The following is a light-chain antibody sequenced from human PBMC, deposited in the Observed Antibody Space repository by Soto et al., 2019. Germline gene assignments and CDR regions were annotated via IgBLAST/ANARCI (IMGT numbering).Light chain of an antibody. CDR2: KTS. CDR3: QHWNDYSWT. Sequence: DIHMTQSPSTLSASVGDRVTITCRASQSISICLAWYQQKPGKAPNLLIYKTSSLETGVPSRFSGSGSGTEFTLTISSLQPDDFATYYCQHWNDYSWTFGQGTKVEV. V-gene: IGKV1-5*03. J-gene: IGKJ1*01. CDR1: QSISIC.